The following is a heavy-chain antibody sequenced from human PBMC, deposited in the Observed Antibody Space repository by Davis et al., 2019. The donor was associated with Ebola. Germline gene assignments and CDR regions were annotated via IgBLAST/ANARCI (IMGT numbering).Heavy chain of an antibody. CDR3: AKNSGDSYSAAGF. D-gene: IGHD2-21*02. Sequence: LGGSLRLSCAASGFAFSSYAISWVRQAPGKGLEWVSVISGSDTVTYYAVSVKGRFTISRDNSKNTLFLQMNSLRAEDTAVYYCAKNSGDSYSAAGFWGQGTLVTVSS. V-gene: IGHV3-23*01. CDR1: GFAFSSYA. J-gene: IGHJ4*02. CDR2: ISGSDTVT.